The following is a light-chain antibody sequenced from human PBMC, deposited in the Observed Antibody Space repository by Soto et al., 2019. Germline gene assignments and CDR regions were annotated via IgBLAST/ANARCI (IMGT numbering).Light chain of an antibody. CDR2: SAS. CDR3: QQLHTYPHT. Sequence: IQLTQSPSSLSPSVGGRVTITCRASQGISSYLAWFQQRQGKAPKLLIYSASTLQTGVPSRFSGSGSGTDFTLTISGLQPEDSATYYCQQLHTYPHTFGQGTKLEIK. J-gene: IGKJ2*01. V-gene: IGKV1-9*01. CDR1: QGISSY.